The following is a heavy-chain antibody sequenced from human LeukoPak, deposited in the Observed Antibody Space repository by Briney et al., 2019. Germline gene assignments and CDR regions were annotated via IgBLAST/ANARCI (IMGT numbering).Heavy chain of an antibody. D-gene: IGHD2-2*02. Sequence: TASETLSLTCTVSGGSISSGSYYWSWIRQPAGKGLEWIGRIYTSGSTNYNPSLKSRVTISVDTSKNQFPLKLSSVTAADTAVYYCARAGTTPAAIEGDAFDIWGQGTMVTVSS. CDR1: GGSISSGSYY. J-gene: IGHJ3*02. CDR3: ARAGTTPAAIEGDAFDI. CDR2: IYTSGST. V-gene: IGHV4-61*02.